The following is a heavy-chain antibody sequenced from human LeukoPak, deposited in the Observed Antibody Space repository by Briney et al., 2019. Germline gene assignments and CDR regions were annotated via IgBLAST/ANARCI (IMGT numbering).Heavy chain of an antibody. D-gene: IGHD2-15*01. CDR1: VFTFSDYY. V-gene: IGHV3-11*05. J-gene: IGHJ4*02. CDR3: ARAERMGRDY. CDR2: ISGSSSST. Sequence: PGGSLRLSCAASVFTFSDYYMSLIRQAPGKGLEWVSYISGSSSSTVYADSVKGRFTISRDNAKNSLCLQMNSLRAEATAVYYCARAERMGRDYWGQGTLVTVSS.